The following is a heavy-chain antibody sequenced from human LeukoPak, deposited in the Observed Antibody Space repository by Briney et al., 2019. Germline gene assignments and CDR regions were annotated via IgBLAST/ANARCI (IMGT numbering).Heavy chain of an antibody. Sequence: ASVRVSCKASGYTFTSYYMHWVRQAPGQGLEWMGMINPSGGSTHYAQRFQGRVTMTRDTSTSTVYMELSSLRSEDTAVYYCARGLMMTTVVTPFSYFDYWGQGTLVTVSS. CDR2: INPSGGST. J-gene: IGHJ4*02. D-gene: IGHD4-23*01. CDR3: ARGLMMTTVVTPFSYFDY. CDR1: GYTFTSYY. V-gene: IGHV1-46*01.